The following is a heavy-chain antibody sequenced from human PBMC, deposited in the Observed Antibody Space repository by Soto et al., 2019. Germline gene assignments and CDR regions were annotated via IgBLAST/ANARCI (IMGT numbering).Heavy chain of an antibody. J-gene: IGHJ5*02. CDR3: ARDPTVVPAADYNWFDP. CDR2: ISAYNGNT. V-gene: IGHV1-18*01. D-gene: IGHD2-2*01. Sequence: QVQLVQSGAEVKKPGASVKVSCKASGYTFTSYGISWVRQAPGQGLEWMGWISAYNGNTNYAQKLQGRVTMTTDTSTSTAYMELRSLRSDDTAVYYCARDPTVVPAADYNWFDPWGQGTLVTVSS. CDR1: GYTFTSYG.